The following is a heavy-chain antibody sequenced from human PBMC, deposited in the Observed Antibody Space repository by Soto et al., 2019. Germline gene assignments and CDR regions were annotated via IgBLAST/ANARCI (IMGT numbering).Heavy chain of an antibody. J-gene: IGHJ6*03. CDR3: ASSGSGGTNYYYYYYMDV. Sequence: PSETLSLTCAVYGGSFSGYYWSWIRQPPGKGLEWIGEINHSGSTNYNPSLKSRVTISVDTSKNQFSLKLSSVTAADTAVYYCASSGSGGTNYYYYYYMDVWGKGTTVTVSS. CDR1: GGSFSGYY. CDR2: INHSGST. D-gene: IGHD3-10*01. V-gene: IGHV4-34*01.